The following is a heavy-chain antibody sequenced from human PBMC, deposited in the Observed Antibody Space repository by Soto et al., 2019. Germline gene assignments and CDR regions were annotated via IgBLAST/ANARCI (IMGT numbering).Heavy chain of an antibody. CDR3: ASQYYDFWSGYYNDY. J-gene: IGHJ4*02. V-gene: IGHV4-61*01. CDR1: GGSVSSGSYY. CDR2: IYYSGST. D-gene: IGHD3-3*01. Sequence: SETLSLTCTVSGGSVSSGSYYWSWIRQPPGKGLEWIGYIYYSGSTNYNPSLKSRVTISVDTSKNQFSLKLSSVTAADTAVYYCASQYYDFWSGYYNDYWGQGTLVTVSS.